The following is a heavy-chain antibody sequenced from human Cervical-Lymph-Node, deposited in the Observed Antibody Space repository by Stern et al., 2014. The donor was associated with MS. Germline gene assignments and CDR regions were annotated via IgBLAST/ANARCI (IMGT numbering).Heavy chain of an antibody. J-gene: IGHJ3*02. CDR1: GFTFETYS. CDR2: ISRSSGYI. D-gene: IGHD3-22*01. CDR3: ARDFYPRDESSGYYTDAFDI. V-gene: IGHV3-21*01. Sequence: EVQLVESGGGLVKPGGSLRLSCAASGFTFETYSLNWVRQAPGKGLEWVSSISRSSGYIFYADSVKGRFTISRDNAKNSLSLQMNSLRAEDTAVYYCARDFYPRDESSGYYTDAFDIWGQGTRVTVSS.